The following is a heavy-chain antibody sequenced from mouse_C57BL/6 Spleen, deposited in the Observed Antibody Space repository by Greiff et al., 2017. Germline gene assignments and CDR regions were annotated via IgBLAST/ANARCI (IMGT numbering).Heavy chain of an antibody. CDR2: ISYDGSH. CDR1: GYSITSGYS. D-gene: IGHD1-1*01. Sequence: EVKLLESGPGLVKPSQSLSLTCSVTGYSITSGYSWIWIRPFPGNKLEWMGYISYDGSHNSNPSHKNRISITRDTSKNQFFLKLNSVTTEDTATYYCARTPLFYGSICDYWGQGTTLTVSS. J-gene: IGHJ2*01. CDR3: ARTPLFYGSICDY. V-gene: IGHV3-6*01.